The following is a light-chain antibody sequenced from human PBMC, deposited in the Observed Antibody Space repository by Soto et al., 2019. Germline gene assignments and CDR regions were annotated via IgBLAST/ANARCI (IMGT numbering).Light chain of an antibody. CDR2: GAS. V-gene: IGKV3-20*01. J-gene: IGKJ2*01. Sequence: EIVLTQSPGTLSLSPGERATLSCRVSQNINTNYLAWYQQKPGQAPRLLVYGASSRATGIPDRFSGSGSGTDFTLTISRLEPEDFAMYYCHLTGGYTFGQGTKLEIK. CDR1: QNINTNY. CDR3: HLTGGYT.